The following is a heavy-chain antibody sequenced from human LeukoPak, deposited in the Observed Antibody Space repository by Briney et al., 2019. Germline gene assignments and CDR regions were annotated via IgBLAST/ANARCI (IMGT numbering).Heavy chain of an antibody. V-gene: IGHV3-48*04. CDR3: ARLPAYCSSTSCYHDY. J-gene: IGHJ4*02. Sequence: GGSLRLSCAASGFTFSSYSMNWVRQAPGKGLEWVSYISSASGSIYYADSVKGRFTISRDNAKNSLFLQMNSLRAEDTAVYYCARLPAYCSSTSCYHDYWGQGTLVTVSS. CDR1: GFTFSSYS. D-gene: IGHD2-2*01. CDR2: ISSASGSI.